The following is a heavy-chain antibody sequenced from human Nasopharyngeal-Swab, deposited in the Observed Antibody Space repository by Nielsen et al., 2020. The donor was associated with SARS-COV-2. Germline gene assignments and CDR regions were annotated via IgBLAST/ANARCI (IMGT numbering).Heavy chain of an antibody. CDR1: GFTFSSYS. CDR3: ARGLLYDLGFYYYMYV. V-gene: IGHV3-21*01. J-gene: IGHJ6*03. CDR2: ISSSSSYI. Sequence: GGSLRLSCAASGFTFSSYSMNWVSQAPGKGLEWVSSISSSSSYIYYADSVKGRFTISRDNAKNSLYLQMTSLRAEDTAVYFCARGLLYDLGFYYYMYVWGKGTTVTVS. D-gene: IGHD2-15*01.